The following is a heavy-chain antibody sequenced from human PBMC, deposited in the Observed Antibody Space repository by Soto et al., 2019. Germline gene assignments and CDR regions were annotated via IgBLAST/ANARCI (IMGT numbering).Heavy chain of an antibody. CDR3: AKTNWKHNLLET. D-gene: IGHD1-1*01. J-gene: IGHJ5*02. V-gene: IGHV4-34*01. CDR1: VFSFIGYY. CDR2: INHRGST. Sequence: SSTXYLTCAVFVFSFIGYYLSWIRQPPGKGLEWIGEINHRGSTNYNPSLKSRVTMSVDTSKNQFSLKLTSMTAADTDVYYCAKTNWKHNLLETWGQGTLVTVSS.